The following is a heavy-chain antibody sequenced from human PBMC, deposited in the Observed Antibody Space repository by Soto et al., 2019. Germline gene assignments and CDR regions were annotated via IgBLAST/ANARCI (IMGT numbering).Heavy chain of an antibody. CDR2: IGGSGDTT. J-gene: IGHJ4*02. Sequence: EVQLLESGGGLIQPGGSLRLSCAASGFTFSSYAMSWVRQAPGKGLEWFSGIGGSGDTTYYADSGKGRVTISRDNSKNTLSLEMDSLTVEDTARYYCSNCKGGSCHPGIDDGAQGTLVTVSS. V-gene: IGHV3-23*01. CDR1: GFTFSSYA. D-gene: IGHD2-15*01. CDR3: SNCKGGSCHPGIDD.